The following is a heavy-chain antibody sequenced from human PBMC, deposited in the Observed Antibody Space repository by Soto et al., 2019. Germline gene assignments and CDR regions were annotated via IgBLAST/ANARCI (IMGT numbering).Heavy chain of an antibody. CDR1: GYTFPSYG. Sequence: VTVSRKASGYTFPSYGFSWVRQAPARGREWMGWSSAYNGNTNYAQKLQGRVTMTTGTSTSTAYMEQRSLRSDDTAVNYCARVERFWDFWSGYHFDLWGQGTLVTVSS. J-gene: IGHJ5*02. CDR3: ARVERFWDFWSGYHFDL. CDR2: SSAYNGNT. D-gene: IGHD3-3*01. V-gene: IGHV1-18*01.